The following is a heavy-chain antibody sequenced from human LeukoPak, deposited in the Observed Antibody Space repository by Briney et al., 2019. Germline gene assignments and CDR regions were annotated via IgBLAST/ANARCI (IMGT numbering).Heavy chain of an antibody. D-gene: IGHD3-22*01. CDR1: GYTFTRYY. J-gene: IGHJ4*02. CDR3: ARYYDSSACLDY. CDR2: INPSSGST. V-gene: IGHV1-46*01. Sequence: ASVTASCKASGYTFTRYYLHWVRQAPGLGLEWMGIINPSSGSTSYAQKFQGRVTMTRDTSTSTVYMELSSLRSEDTAVYYCARYYDSSACLDYWGQGTLVTVSS.